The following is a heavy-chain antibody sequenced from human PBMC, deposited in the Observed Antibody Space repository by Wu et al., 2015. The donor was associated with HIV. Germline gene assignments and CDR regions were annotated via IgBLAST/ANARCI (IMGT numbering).Heavy chain of an antibody. CDR2: ISVYNGDT. D-gene: IGHD3-10*01. V-gene: IGHV1-18*01. CDR1: GRTFNRYS. Sequence: QVQLVQSGAEVKTPGASVKVSCKASGRTFNRYSVTWLRQAPGQGLEWVGMISVYNGDTNYGKDLQGRVTVTTDTSANTAYMELRSLRSDDTAMYYCAAAGSYYGPLDYWGQGTLVTVSS. CDR3: AAAGSYYGPLDY. J-gene: IGHJ4*02.